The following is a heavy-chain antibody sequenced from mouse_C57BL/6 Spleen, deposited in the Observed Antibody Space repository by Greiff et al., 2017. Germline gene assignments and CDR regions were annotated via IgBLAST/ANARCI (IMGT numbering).Heavy chain of an antibody. Sequence: QVQLQQPGTELVKPGASVKLSCKASGYTFTSYWMHWVKQRPGQGLEWIGNINPSNGGTNYNEKFKSKATRTVDKSSSTAYMQLSSLTSEDSAVYYCARGDNYYGSSYRFDYWGQGTTLTVSS. J-gene: IGHJ2*01. CDR2: INPSNGGT. V-gene: IGHV1-53*01. CDR1: GYTFTSYW. D-gene: IGHD1-1*01. CDR3: ARGDNYYGSSYRFDY.